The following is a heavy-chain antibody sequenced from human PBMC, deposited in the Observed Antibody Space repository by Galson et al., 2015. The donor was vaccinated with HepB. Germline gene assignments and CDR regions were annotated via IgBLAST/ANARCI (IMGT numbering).Heavy chain of an antibody. J-gene: IGHJ4*02. CDR2: IKSKTDGGTT. CDR1: GFTFSNAW. CDR3: TTEPRSHPYYYDSSGSPPNAGY. V-gene: IGHV3-15*01. Sequence: SLRLSCAASGFTFSNAWMSWVRQAPGKGLEWVGRIKSKTDGGTTDYAAPVKGRFTISRDDSKNTLYLQMNSLKTEDTAVYYCTTEPRSHPYYYDSSGSPPNAGYWGQGTLVTGSS. D-gene: IGHD3-22*01.